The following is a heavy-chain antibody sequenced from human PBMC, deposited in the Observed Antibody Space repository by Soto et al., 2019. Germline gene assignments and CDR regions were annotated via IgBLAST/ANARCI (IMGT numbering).Heavy chain of an antibody. D-gene: IGHD5-12*01. J-gene: IGHJ4*02. V-gene: IGHV4-59*12. Sequence: ASETLSLTCTVSGGSSNHYYWTWIRQPPGKGLEWMGYIYYSGTTTNYNPSLKSRVTISVDTSKNQFSLKLSSVTAADTAVYYCARGRGIVATINRSLLFDYWGQGTLVTVSS. CDR3: ARGRGIVATINRSLLFDY. CDR2: IYYSGTTT. CDR1: GGSSNHYY.